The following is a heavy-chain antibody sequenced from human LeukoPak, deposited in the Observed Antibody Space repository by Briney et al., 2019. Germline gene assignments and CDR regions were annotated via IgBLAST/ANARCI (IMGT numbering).Heavy chain of an antibody. Sequence: SDPQSLMCTVSSDFLNRRREHWHSGPKPPAEGLEWLGKLYYGGNAHYNPSLKSRVTISAATSNNQCSLNLSAVTATDTAVYYCARHTRPGYGGIENAFEIWGQGTMVTVSS. J-gene: IGHJ3*02. V-gene: IGHV4-39*01. CDR1: SDFLNRRREH. CDR2: LYYGGNA. CDR3: ARHTRPGYGGIENAFEI. D-gene: IGHD5-12*01.